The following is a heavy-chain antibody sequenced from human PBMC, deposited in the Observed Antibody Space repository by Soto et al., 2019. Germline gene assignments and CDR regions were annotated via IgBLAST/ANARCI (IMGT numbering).Heavy chain of an antibody. CDR3: ARHIAVPRTRGFDF. D-gene: IGHD6-19*01. Sequence: QVQLQESGPGLVKPSGTLSLTCAVSGGSISDNWWSWVRQPPGKGLEWIGEIYHTGTTHYNPSLWSPVHKSIYNSKNQFSLKLSSVTAADTAVYYCARHIAVPRTRGFDFWGQGTLVTVSS. J-gene: IGHJ4*02. V-gene: IGHV4-4*02. CDR2: IYHTGTT. CDR1: GGSISDNW.